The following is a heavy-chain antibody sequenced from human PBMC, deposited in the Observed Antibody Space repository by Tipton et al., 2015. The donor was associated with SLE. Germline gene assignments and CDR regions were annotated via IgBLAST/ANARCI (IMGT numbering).Heavy chain of an antibody. Sequence: QLVQSGAEVKKPGASVKVSCKTSGYTFTTYGISWVRQAPGQGLEWMGWINEYNGNTNYVQKFQGRVTMTTDTSTSTAYMELRSLRSDDTAVYYCARGNYDFWSGYYRVYYFGYWGQGSLVTVSS. CDR3: ARGNYDFWSGYYRVYYFGY. J-gene: IGHJ4*02. CDR2: INEYNGNT. CDR1: GYTFTTYG. V-gene: IGHV1-18*01. D-gene: IGHD3-3*01.